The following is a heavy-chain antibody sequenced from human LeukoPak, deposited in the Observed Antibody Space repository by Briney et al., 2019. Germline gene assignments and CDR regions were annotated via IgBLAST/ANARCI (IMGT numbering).Heavy chain of an antibody. V-gene: IGHV4-39*01. J-gene: IGHJ4*02. CDR2: IYYSGST. D-gene: IGHD6-19*01. CDR3: ARPRYSSGWDY. CDR1: GGSISSTSYY. Sequence: PSETLSLTCTVSGGSISSTSYYWAWIRQPPGKGLEWIGTIYYSGSTYYNPSLKSRVTISVDTSKNQFSLKLSSVTAADTAVYYCARPRYSSGWDYWGQGTLVTVSS.